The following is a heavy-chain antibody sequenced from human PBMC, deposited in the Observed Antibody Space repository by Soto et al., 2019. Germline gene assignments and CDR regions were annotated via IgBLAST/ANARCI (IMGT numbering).Heavy chain of an antibody. CDR2: ISSSSSTI. CDR1: GFTFSSYS. D-gene: IGHD6-13*01. CDR3: ARHPERIAEIGWFDP. V-gene: IGHV3-48*01. J-gene: IGHJ5*02. Sequence: EVQLVESGGGLVQPGGSLRLSCAASGFTFSSYSMNWVRQAPGKGLEWVSYISSSSSTIYYADSVKGRFTISIDNAKNSLYLQMTSLRAEDTAVYYCARHPERIAEIGWFDPWGQGTLVTVSS.